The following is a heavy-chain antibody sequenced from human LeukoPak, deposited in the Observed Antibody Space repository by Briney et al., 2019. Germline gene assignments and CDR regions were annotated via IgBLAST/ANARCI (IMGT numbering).Heavy chain of an antibody. CDR2: INPSGGST. Sequence: ASVKVSCKASGYTFTSYYMHWVRQAPGQGLEWMGIINPSGGSTNYAQKFQGRVTMTRDTSTSTVYLALSSLRSDDTAVYYCARALDHDLYDCWGQRTLVSASS. CDR1: GYTFTSYY. J-gene: IGHJ4*02. D-gene: IGHD3/OR15-3a*01. CDR3: ARALDHDLYDC. V-gene: IGHV1-46*01.